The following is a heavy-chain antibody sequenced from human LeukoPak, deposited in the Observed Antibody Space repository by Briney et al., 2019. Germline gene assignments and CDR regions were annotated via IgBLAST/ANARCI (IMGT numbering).Heavy chain of an antibody. V-gene: IGHV3-48*03. Sequence: RGALRLSSAASVVTFSTYEMNWVRQTLEEGLECVSYISDNGKSGKYVDSVKGRFTISRDNAKNSLYLQMNSMRVEDTAVYFCARASIAAPLLDYWGQGTLVTVSS. CDR2: ISDNGKSG. D-gene: IGHD6-13*01. CDR1: VVTFSTYE. J-gene: IGHJ4*02. CDR3: ARASIAAPLLDY.